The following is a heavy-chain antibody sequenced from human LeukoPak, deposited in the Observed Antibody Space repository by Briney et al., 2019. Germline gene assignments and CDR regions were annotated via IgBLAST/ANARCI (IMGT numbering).Heavy chain of an antibody. D-gene: IGHD3-10*02. V-gene: IGHV3-21*01. CDR3: AELGITMIGGV. J-gene: IGHJ6*04. CDR2: ISSSGNYI. CDR1: GFTFSSYS. Sequence: GGSLRLSCAAPGFTFSSYSMNWVRQAPGKGLEWVSSISSSGNYIYYADSVKGRFTISRDNAKNSLYLQMNSLRAEDTAVYYCAELGITMIGGVWGKGTTVTISS.